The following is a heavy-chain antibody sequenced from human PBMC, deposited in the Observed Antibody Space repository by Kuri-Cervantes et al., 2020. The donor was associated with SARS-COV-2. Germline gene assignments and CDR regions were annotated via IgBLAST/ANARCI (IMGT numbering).Heavy chain of an antibody. CDR3: VRLGAAYVDTLVVMRAVHYFDS. D-gene: IGHD5-18*01. V-gene: IGHV3-7*03. Sequence: GESLKISCAASGFTVNYYRMTWVRQAPGGGLEWVANVKQDGSETYYVESVKGRFTISRDNAKNSLYLQMNSLRADDTAVYYCVRLGAAYVDTLVVMRAVHYFDSWGQGTLVTVSS. J-gene: IGHJ4*02. CDR1: GFTVNYYR. CDR2: VKQDGSET.